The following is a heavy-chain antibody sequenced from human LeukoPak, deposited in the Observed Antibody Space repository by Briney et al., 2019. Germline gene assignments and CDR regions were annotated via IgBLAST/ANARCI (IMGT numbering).Heavy chain of an antibody. D-gene: IGHD3-22*01. CDR1: GFTFSSYW. CDR2: IKQDGSEK. V-gene: IGHV3-7*01. CDR3: ARDRFSGYLLYYFDY. J-gene: IGHJ4*02. Sequence: GGSLRLSCAASGFTFSSYWMSWVRQAPGKGLEWVANIKQDGSEKYYVDSVKGRFTISRDNAKNSLYLQINSLRAEDTAVYDCARDRFSGYLLYYFDYRGQGTLVTVSS.